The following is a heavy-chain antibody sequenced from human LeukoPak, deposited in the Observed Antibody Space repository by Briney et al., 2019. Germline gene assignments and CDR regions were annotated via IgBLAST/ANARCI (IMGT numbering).Heavy chain of an antibody. CDR1: GYTITEYY. CDR2: IIPNNGGT. V-gene: IGHV1-2*02. CDR3: ARGVRFYNGYDFDY. D-gene: IGHD5-12*01. Sequence: ASVKVSCKASGYTITEYYMHWVRKAPGQGLEWMGSIIPNNGGTKYTQKFQGRVTMTRETSISAAYLELSRLGSDDTVLYYCARGVRFYNGYDFDYWGQGTLVTVSS. J-gene: IGHJ4*02.